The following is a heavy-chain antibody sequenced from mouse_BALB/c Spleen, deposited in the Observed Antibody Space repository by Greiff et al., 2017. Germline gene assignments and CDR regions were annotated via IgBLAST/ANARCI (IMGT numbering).Heavy chain of an antibody. J-gene: IGHJ2*01. CDR3: ARDYYVGTYYFDY. D-gene: IGHD1-1*01. Sequence: DVHLVESGGGLVQPGGSRKLSCAASGFTFSSFGMHWVRQAPEKGLEWVAYISSGSSTIYYADTVKGRFTISRDNPKNTLFLQMTSLRSEDTAMYYCARDYYVGTYYFDYWGQGTTLTVSS. CDR2: ISSGSSTI. CDR1: GFTFSSFG. V-gene: IGHV5-17*02.